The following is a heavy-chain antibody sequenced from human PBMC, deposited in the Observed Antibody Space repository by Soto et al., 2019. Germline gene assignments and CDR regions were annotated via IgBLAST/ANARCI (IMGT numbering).Heavy chain of an antibody. CDR1: GYTFTSYY. CDR2: INPSGGST. CDR3: ARERAGLRFEYGMDV. D-gene: IGHD3-3*01. J-gene: IGHJ6*02. V-gene: IGHV1-46*01. Sequence: ASVKVSCKASGYTFTSYYMHWVRQAPGQGLEWMGIINPSGGSTSYAQKFQGRVTMTRDTSTSTVYMELSSLRSEDTAVYYCARERAGLRFEYGMDVWGQGTTVTVS.